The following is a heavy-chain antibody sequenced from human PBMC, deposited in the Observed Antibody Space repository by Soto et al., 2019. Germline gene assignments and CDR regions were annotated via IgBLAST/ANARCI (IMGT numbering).Heavy chain of an antibody. D-gene: IGHD4-17*01. V-gene: IGHV1-8*01. CDR2: MNPNSGNT. CDR1: GNTFTSYD. J-gene: IGHJ5*02. Sequence: VQLVQSGAEVKKPGASEKVSCKASGNTFTSYDINWVRQATGQGLEYLGWMNPNSGNTAYVQKFQGRVTMTWDTSITTAYMELSSLRSEDTAVYFCARGIKYGAYSRWFDPWGQGTLVTVSS. CDR3: ARGIKYGAYSRWFDP.